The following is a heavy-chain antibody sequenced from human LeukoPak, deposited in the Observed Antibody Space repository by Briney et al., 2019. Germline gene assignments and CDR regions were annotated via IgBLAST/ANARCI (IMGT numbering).Heavy chain of an antibody. Sequence: PGGSLRLSCAASGFTFSTFGMHWVRQAPGKGLEWVAFIRYDGGAKYYADSVKGRITVSRDNSKNSLYLQMNSLRAEDTAVYYCARDPHYDFWSGYSQAYYYYYMDVWGKGTTVTASS. D-gene: IGHD3-3*01. CDR3: ARDPHYDFWSGYSQAYYYYYMDV. V-gene: IGHV3-30*02. CDR1: GFTFSTFG. CDR2: IRYDGGAK. J-gene: IGHJ6*03.